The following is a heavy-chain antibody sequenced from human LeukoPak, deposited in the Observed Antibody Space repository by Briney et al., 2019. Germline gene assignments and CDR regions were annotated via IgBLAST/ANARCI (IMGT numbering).Heavy chain of an antibody. Sequence: GGSLRLSCGASGFTFSSSAMHWVRQGPGKGLEWVASIAHHGNNKYYADSVKGRFTISRDNSTGSLYLQMNSLRADDTAVYYCAKDGSWSCTDWGQGTLVRVSS. CDR2: IAHHGNNK. V-gene: IGHV3-30*02. CDR3: AKDGSWSCTD. CDR1: GFTFSSSA. D-gene: IGHD2-8*02. J-gene: IGHJ4*02.